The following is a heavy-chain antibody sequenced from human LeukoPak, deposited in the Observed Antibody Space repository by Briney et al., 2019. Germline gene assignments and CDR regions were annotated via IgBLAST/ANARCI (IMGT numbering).Heavy chain of an antibody. CDR3: ARLLSDYGDYALDY. CDR2: ISSSGSYI. CDR1: GFTFSSYS. V-gene: IGHV3-21*01. D-gene: IGHD4-17*01. J-gene: IGHJ4*02. Sequence: PGGSLRLSCAASGFTFSSYSMNWVRQAPGKGLEWVSSISSSGSYIYYADSVKGRFTISRDNAKNSLYLQMNSLRAEDTAVYYCARLLSDYGDYALDYWGQGTLVTVSS.